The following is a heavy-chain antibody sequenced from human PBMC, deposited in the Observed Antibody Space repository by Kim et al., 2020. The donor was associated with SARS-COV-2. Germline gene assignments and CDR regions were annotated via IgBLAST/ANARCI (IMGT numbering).Heavy chain of an antibody. J-gene: IGHJ4*02. Sequence: GGSLRLSCAASGFTFSSYAMSWVRHAPGKGLEWVSAISGSGGSTYYADSVKGRFTISRDNSKNTLYLQMNSLRAEDTAVYYCATDPRGVYDFWSGYYSGIDYWGQGTLVTVSS. CDR3: ATDPRGVYDFWSGYYSGIDY. V-gene: IGHV3-23*01. CDR2: ISGSGGST. D-gene: IGHD3-3*01. CDR1: GFTFSSYA.